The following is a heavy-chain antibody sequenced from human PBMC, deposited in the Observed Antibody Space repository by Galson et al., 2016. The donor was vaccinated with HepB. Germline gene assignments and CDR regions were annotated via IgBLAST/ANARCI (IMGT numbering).Heavy chain of an antibody. CDR1: GFTFSNYW. J-gene: IGHJ6*02. CDR2: IKQDGTQK. D-gene: IGHD4/OR15-4a*01. V-gene: IGHV3-7*01. Sequence: SLRLSCAASGFTFSNYWMRWVRQAPGEGLEWMANIKQDGTQKDYVDPVKGRFTISRDNAKNSLYLHMNSLTPEDTAMYYCAKGKGADYRYPHFYYYGMDVWGHGTTVTVSS. CDR3: AKGKGADYRYPHFYYYGMDV.